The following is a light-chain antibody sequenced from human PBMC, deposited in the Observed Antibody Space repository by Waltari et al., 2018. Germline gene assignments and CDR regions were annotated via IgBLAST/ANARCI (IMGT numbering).Light chain of an antibody. J-gene: IGLJ1*01. CDR2: DTS. CDR3: LVSYSGAHV. Sequence: QAVVTQEPSLTVSPGGTVTLTCGSSTGVVTSGHYPYWFQQKPGQAPRTLIYDTSNKHSWTPARFSGSLRGGKAALTLSGAQPEDEAEYYCLVSYSGAHVFGTGTKVTVL. CDR1: TGVVTSGHY. V-gene: IGLV7-46*01.